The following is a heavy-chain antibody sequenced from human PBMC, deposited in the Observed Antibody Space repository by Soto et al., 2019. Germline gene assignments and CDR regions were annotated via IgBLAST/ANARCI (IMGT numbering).Heavy chain of an antibody. V-gene: IGHV4-30-4*01. Sequence: SETLSLTCTVSGGSISSGDYYWSWIRQPPGKGLEWIGYIYYSGSTYYNPSLKSRVTISVDTSKSQFSLKMSSVTAADTAVYYCARRWSSFYGMDVWGQGTTVTVSS. D-gene: IGHD3-3*01. CDR1: GGSISSGDYY. CDR2: IYYSGST. CDR3: ARRWSSFYGMDV. J-gene: IGHJ6*02.